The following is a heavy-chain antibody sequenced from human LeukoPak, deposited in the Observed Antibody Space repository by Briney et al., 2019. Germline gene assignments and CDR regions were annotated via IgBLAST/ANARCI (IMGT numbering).Heavy chain of an antibody. J-gene: IGHJ4*02. CDR3: ARAGWYTLDN. CDR1: GGSFSGYY. V-gene: IGHV4-34*01. CDR2: INHSGST. Sequence: SETLSLTCAVYGGSFSGYYWSWIRQPPGKGLEWIGEINHSGSTNYNPSLKSRVTISVDTSKNQFSLKLSSMTAADTAVYYCARAGWYTLDNWGQGTLVTVSS. D-gene: IGHD2-15*01.